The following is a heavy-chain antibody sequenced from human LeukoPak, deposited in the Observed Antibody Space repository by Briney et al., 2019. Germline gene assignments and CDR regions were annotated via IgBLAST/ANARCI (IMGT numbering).Heavy chain of an antibody. Sequence: GGSLRLSCAASGFTFSSYAMSWVRQAPGKGLEWVSSISGSGGSTYYADSVKGRFTISRDNSKNTLYLQMNRLRAEDTAVYYCAKDPSSSSWYYFDYWGQGTLVTVSS. V-gene: IGHV3-23*01. J-gene: IGHJ4*02. CDR1: GFTFSSYA. CDR2: ISGSGGST. CDR3: AKDPSSSSWYYFDY. D-gene: IGHD6-13*01.